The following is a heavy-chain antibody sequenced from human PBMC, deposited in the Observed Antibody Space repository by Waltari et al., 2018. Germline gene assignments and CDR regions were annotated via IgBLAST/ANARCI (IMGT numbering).Heavy chain of an antibody. J-gene: IGHJ6*02. D-gene: IGHD2-8*02. Sequence: EVQLVNSGGGLVKPGGSLRLSCAASGFSFSTYSFNWVRQAPGKGGEWFSSINPSCDYLSYAASVKGRFTLFRDNARESLYLQMNNLRAEDTAVYYCARRPRTEYHGMDVWGHGTTVTVSS. CDR1: GFSFSTYS. V-gene: IGHV3-21*01. CDR2: INPSCDYL. CDR3: ARRPRTEYHGMDV.